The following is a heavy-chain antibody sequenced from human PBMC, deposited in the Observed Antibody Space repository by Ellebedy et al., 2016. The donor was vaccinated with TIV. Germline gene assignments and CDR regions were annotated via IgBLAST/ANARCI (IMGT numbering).Heavy chain of an antibody. V-gene: IGHV3-30*18. CDR1: GFTFSSYG. D-gene: IGHD3-10*01. CDR3: AKGAYGSGYYYYGMDV. Sequence: GESLKISXAASGFTFSSYGMHWVRQAPGKGLEWVAVISYDGSNKYYADSVKGRFTISRDNSKNTLYLQMNSLRAEDTAVYYCAKGAYGSGYYYYGMDVWGQGTTVTVSS. CDR2: ISYDGSNK. J-gene: IGHJ6*02.